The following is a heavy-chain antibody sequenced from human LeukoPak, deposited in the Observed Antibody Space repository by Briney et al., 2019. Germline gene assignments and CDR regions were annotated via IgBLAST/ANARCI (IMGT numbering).Heavy chain of an antibody. Sequence: ASVKVSFKVSGYTLTELSMHWVRQAPGKGVEGVGGFDPEDGETIYAQKFQGRVTMTEDTSTDTAYMELSSLRSEDTAVYYCATPYYYGSGSYYFWGQGTLVTVSS. CDR1: GYTLTELS. CDR2: FDPEDGET. D-gene: IGHD3-10*01. CDR3: ATPYYYGSGSYYF. V-gene: IGHV1-24*01. J-gene: IGHJ4*02.